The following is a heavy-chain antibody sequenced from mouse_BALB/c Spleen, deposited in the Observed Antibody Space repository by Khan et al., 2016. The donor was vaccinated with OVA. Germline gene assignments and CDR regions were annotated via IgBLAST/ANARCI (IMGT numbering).Heavy chain of an antibody. CDR3: TRRNGYVAWVAY. D-gene: IGHD2-14*01. Sequence: EVQLQQSGAVLARPGASVKMSCKASGYTFTSYWMHWVKQSPGQGLEWIGDIYPGNTDTNYNQKFKGKAKLTAVTSTSTAYMELYSLTNEDSAVYYCTRRNGYVAWVAYWGQGTLVTVSA. J-gene: IGHJ3*01. CDR1: GYTFTSYW. CDR2: IYPGNTDT. V-gene: IGHV1-5*01.